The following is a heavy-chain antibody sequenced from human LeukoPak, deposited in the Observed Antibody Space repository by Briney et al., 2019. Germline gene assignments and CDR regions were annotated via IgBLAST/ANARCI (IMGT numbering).Heavy chain of an antibody. V-gene: IGHV3-30-3*01. CDR3: AKASGFLEWLSLDYYYYYMDV. D-gene: IGHD3-3*01. J-gene: IGHJ6*03. CDR2: ISYDGGNR. Sequence: GGSLRLSCAGSGFTFNKYATHWVRQAPGKGLEWVAVISYDGGNRYSADSVKGRFTISRDNSKNTLYLQMNSLRAEDTAVYYCAKASGFLEWLSLDYYYYYMDVWGKGTTVTVSS. CDR1: GFTFNKYA.